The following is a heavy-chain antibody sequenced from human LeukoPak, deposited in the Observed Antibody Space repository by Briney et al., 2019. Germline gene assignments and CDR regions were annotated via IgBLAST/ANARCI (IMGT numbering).Heavy chain of an antibody. V-gene: IGHV4-31*03. J-gene: IGHJ4*02. D-gene: IGHD6-13*01. CDR2: IYYSGST. CDR3: ARAGIAAADTFDY. CDR1: GGSISSGGYY. Sequence: SQTLSLTCTVSGGSISSGGYYWSWIRQHPGKGLEWIGYIYYSGSTYYNPSLKSRVTISVDTPKNQFSLKLSSVTAADTAVYYCARAGIAAADTFDYWGQGTLVTVSS.